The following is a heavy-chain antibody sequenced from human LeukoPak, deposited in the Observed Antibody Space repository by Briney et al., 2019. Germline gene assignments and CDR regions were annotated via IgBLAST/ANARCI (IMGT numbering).Heavy chain of an antibody. V-gene: IGHV4-30-2*01. CDR3: ARAGDLIVVAMGAFDI. Sequence: PSQTLSLTCAVSGGSISSGGYSWSWIRQPPGKGLEWIGFIYHGGATNYNPSLKSRVTISVDRSKNQFSLKLSSVTAADTAVYYCARAGDLIVVAMGAFDIWGQGTMATVSS. J-gene: IGHJ3*02. D-gene: IGHD2-15*01. CDR2: IYHGGAT. CDR1: GGSISSGGYS.